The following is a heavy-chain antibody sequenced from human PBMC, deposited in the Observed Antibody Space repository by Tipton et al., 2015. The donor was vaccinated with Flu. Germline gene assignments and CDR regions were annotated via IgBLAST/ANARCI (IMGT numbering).Heavy chain of an antibody. CDR2: ISSSGSTI. V-gene: IGHV3-48*03. D-gene: IGHD7-27*01. J-gene: IGHJ4*02. CDR3: ATLTGDDY. CDR1: GFTFSRYE. Sequence: VQLVQSGGGLVKPGGSLRLSCAASGFTFSRYEMNWVRQAPGKGLEWLSYISSSGSTISYADSVRGRFTVSRDNAKNSLYLQLNSLRAEDTAVYYCATLTGDDYWGQGDLVTVSS.